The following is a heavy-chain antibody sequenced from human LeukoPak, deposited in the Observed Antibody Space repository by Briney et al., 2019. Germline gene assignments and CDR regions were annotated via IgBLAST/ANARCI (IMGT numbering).Heavy chain of an antibody. Sequence: SETLSLTCAVYRGSFSGYYWSWIRQPPGKGLEWIGEINHSGSTNYNPSLKSRVTISVDTSKNQYSLKLSSVTASDTAVYYCARGRTGRYYYGMDVRGQGTTVTVSS. V-gene: IGHV4-34*01. CDR2: INHSGST. CDR1: RGSFSGYY. CDR3: ARGRTGRYYYGMDV. D-gene: IGHD2-8*02. J-gene: IGHJ6*02.